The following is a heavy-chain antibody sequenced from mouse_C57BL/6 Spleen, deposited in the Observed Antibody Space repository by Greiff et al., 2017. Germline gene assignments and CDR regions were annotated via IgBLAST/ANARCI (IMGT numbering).Heavy chain of an antibody. Sequence: VQLQQSGAELVRPGTSVKMSCKASGYTFTNYWIGWAKQRPGHGLEWIGDIYPGGGYTNYNEKFKGKATLTADKSSSTAYMQFSSLTSEDSAIYYCARSGSGSFDYWGQGTTLTVSS. CDR1: GYTFTNYW. D-gene: IGHD1-1*01. V-gene: IGHV1-63*01. CDR3: ARSGSGSFDY. CDR2: IYPGGGYT. J-gene: IGHJ2*01.